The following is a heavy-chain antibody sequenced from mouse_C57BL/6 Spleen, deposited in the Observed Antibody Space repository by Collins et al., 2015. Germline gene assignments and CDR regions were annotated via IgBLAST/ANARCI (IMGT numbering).Heavy chain of an antibody. Sequence: DVQLQESGPGLVKPSQSLSLTCTVTGYSITSDYAWNWIRQFPGNKLEWMGYISYSGSTSYNPSLKSRISITRDTSKNQFFLQLNSVTTEDTATYYCARSGDGYYDAMDYWGQGTSVTVSS. V-gene: IGHV3-2*02. D-gene: IGHD2-3*01. CDR3: ARSGDGYYDAMDY. J-gene: IGHJ4*01. CDR1: GYSITSDYA. CDR2: ISYSGST.